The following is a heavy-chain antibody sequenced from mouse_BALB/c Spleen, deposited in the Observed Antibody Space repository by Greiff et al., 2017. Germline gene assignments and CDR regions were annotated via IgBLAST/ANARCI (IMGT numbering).Heavy chain of an antibody. CDR1: GFTFSSFG. CDR2: ISSGSSTI. V-gene: IGHV5-17*02. CDR3: ARKGYDNYPDY. J-gene: IGHJ2*01. Sequence: EVQGVESGGGLVQPGGSRKLSCAASGFTFSSFGMHWVRQAPEKGLEWVAYISSGSSTIYYADTVKGRFTISRDNPKNTLFLQMTSLRSEDTAMYYCARKGYDNYPDYWGQGTTLTVSS. D-gene: IGHD2-10*02.